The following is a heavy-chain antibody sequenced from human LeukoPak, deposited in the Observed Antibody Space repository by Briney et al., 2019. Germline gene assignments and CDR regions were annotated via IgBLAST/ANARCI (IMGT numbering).Heavy chain of an antibody. J-gene: IGHJ4*02. D-gene: IGHD3-16*02. V-gene: IGHV1-18*01. CDR1: GYTFTSYG. CDR3: AKDSDVWGSYRYSPPGFYY. CDR2: ISAYNGNT. Sequence: ASVKVSCKASGYTFTSYGISWVRQAPAQGLEWMGWISAYNGNTNYAQKLQGRVTMTTDTSTSTAYMELRSLRTDDTAVYYGAKDSDVWGSYRYSPPGFYYWGPRILVTVSS.